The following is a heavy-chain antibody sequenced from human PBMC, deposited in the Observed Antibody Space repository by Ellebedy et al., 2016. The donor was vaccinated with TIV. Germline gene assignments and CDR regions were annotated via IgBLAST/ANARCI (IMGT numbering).Heavy chain of an antibody. CDR2: INWNGGST. CDR3: ARELSWSGRDY. D-gene: IGHD3-3*01. V-gene: IGHV3-20*04. CDR1: GFTFDDYG. Sequence: GGSLRLSCAASGFTFDDYGMSWVRQAPGKGLEWVSGINWNGGSTGYADSVKGRFTISRDNAKNTLYLQMNSLRVEDTAVYYCARELSWSGRDYWGQGTLVTVSS. J-gene: IGHJ4*02.